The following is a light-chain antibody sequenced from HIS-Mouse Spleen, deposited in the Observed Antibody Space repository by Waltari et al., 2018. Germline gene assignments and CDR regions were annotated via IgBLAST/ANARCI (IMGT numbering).Light chain of an antibody. V-gene: IGLV3-10*01. CDR3: YSTDSSGNHRV. J-gene: IGLJ2*01. CDR2: EDS. Sequence: SYELTQPPSVSVSPGQTARITCSGDALQKKYAYWYQEKSGQAPVLVIYEDSKRPPGIPERFSGSSSGTMATLTISGAQVEDEADYYCYSTDSSGNHRVFGGGTKLTVL. CDR1: ALQKKY.